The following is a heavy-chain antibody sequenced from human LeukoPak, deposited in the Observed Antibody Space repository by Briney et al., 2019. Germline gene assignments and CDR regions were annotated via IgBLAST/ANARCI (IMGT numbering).Heavy chain of an antibody. J-gene: IGHJ3*02. CDR2: ISSSGSTI. Sequence: GGSLRLSCAASGFTFSSYEMNWVRQAPGKGLEWVSYISSSGSTIYYADSVKGRFTISRDNAKNSLYLQMSSLRAEDTAVYYCARDGERDYGDSNGAFDIWGQGTMVTVSS. CDR3: ARDGERDYGDSNGAFDI. V-gene: IGHV3-48*03. D-gene: IGHD4-17*01. CDR1: GFTFSSYE.